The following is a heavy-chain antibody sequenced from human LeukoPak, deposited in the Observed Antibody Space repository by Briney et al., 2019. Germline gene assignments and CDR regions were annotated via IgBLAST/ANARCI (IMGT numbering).Heavy chain of an antibody. CDR2: IRYDGSNK. V-gene: IGHV3-30*02. J-gene: IGHJ2*01. D-gene: IGHD3-22*01. CDR3: TKDWYYYDSSGYNPRRYFDF. CDR1: GFTFSSYG. Sequence: GGSLRLSCAASGFTFSSYGMHWVRQAPGKGLEWVAFIRYDGSNKYYADSVKGRFTISRDNSKNTLYLQMNSLRAEDTAVYYCTKDWYYYDSSGYNPRRYFDFWGRGTLVTVSS.